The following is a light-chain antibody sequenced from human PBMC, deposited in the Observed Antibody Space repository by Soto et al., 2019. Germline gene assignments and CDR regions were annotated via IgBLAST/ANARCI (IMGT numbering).Light chain of an antibody. CDR2: GAS. CDR3: QQYKSWPYT. Sequence: EIVMTQSPATLSVSPGERATLSCRASQSVSDKSAWYQQKPGQAPRLLIFGASTRATGIPARFSGSGSGTEFTLTISSLQSEDFALYYCQQYKSWPYTFGTGTKLEIK. CDR1: QSVSDK. J-gene: IGKJ2*01. V-gene: IGKV3-15*01.